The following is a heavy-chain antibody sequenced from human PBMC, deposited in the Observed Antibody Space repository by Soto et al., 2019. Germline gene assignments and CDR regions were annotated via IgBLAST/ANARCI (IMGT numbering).Heavy chain of an antibody. CDR2: INAGNGNT. J-gene: IGHJ4*02. CDR1: GYTFTSYA. D-gene: IGHD5-18*01. V-gene: IGHV1-3*01. CDR3: ARGLNGYLYYFDY. Sequence: QVQLVQSGAEVKKPGASVKVSCKASGYTFTSYAMHWVRQAPGQRLEWMGWINAGNGNTKYSQKFQGRVTITRDTSASTAYMELSSLSSEDTAVYYCARGLNGYLYYFDYWGQGTLVTVSS.